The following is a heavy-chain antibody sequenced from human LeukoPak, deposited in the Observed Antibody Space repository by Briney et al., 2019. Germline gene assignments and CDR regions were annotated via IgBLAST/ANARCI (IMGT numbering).Heavy chain of an antibody. CDR1: GYTLTELS. CDR3: ATGVVVTAPNWFDP. CDR2: FDPEDGET. Sequence: ASVKVSCKVSGYTLTELSMHWVRQAPGKGLEWMGGFDPEDGETIYAQKFQGRVTMTEDTSTDTAYMELSSLRSEDTAVYYCATGVVVTAPNWFDPWGQGTLVTVSS. J-gene: IGHJ5*02. D-gene: IGHD2-21*02. V-gene: IGHV1-24*01.